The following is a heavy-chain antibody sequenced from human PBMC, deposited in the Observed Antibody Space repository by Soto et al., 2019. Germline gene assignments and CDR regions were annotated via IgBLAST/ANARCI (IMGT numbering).Heavy chain of an antibody. Sequence: QLQLQESGPGLVKPSETLSLTCTVSGGSISSSSDYWGWIRQPPGKGLEWVGTIHFSGSTYYNPSLRSAVTISVDTSNSQFSLIRNSVTAADTAFYYCARTSYSDLWRDWYLDPWGRGTLVTV. V-gene: IGHV4-39*01. CDR2: IHFSGST. J-gene: IGHJ2*01. D-gene: IGHD4-17*01. CDR3: ARTSYSDLWRDWYLDP. CDR1: GGSISSSSDY.